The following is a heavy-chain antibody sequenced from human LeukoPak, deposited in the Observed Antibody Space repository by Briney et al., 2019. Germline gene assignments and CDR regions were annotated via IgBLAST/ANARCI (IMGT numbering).Heavy chain of an antibody. CDR3: ASNYYYYYGMDV. V-gene: IGHV3-21*01. Sequence: SGGSLRLSCAAPGFTFSSYSMNWVRQAPGKGLEWVSSISSSSSYIYYADSVKGRFTISRDNAKNSLYLQMNSLRAEDTAVYYCASNYYYYYGMDVWGKGTTVTVSS. J-gene: IGHJ6*04. CDR1: GFTFSSYS. CDR2: ISSSSSYI.